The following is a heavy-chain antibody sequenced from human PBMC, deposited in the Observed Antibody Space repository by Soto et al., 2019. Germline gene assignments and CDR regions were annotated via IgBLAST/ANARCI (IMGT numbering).Heavy chain of an antibody. CDR3: ARHEGTYCSSTSCYPAKNFDY. Sequence: ASVKVSCKVSGYTLTELSMHWVRQAPGKGLEWMGGFDPEDGETIYAQKFQGRVTMTEDTSTDTAYMELSSLRSEDTAVYYCARHEGTYCSSTSCYPAKNFDYWGQGTLVTVSS. J-gene: IGHJ4*02. CDR2: FDPEDGET. D-gene: IGHD2-2*01. CDR1: GYTLTELS. V-gene: IGHV1-24*01.